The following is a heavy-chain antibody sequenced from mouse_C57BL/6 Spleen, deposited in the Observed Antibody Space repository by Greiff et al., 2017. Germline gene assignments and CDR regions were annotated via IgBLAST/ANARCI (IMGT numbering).Heavy chain of an antibody. Sequence: QVQLQQPGAELVRPGSSVKLSCKASGYTFTSYWMHWVKQRPIQGLEWIGNIDPSDSETHYNQKFKDKATLTVDKSSSTAYMQLSSLTSEDSAVYYWASYYYGSSYGWYFDVWGTGTTVTVSS. CDR1: GYTFTSYW. V-gene: IGHV1-52*01. CDR3: ASYYYGSSYGWYFDV. CDR2: IDPSDSET. D-gene: IGHD1-1*01. J-gene: IGHJ1*03.